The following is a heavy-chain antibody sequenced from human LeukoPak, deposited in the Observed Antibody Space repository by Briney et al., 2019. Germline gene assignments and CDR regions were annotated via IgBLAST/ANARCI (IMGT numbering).Heavy chain of an antibody. CDR3: ARVGPAADRGNNWFDP. CDR2: IYYRGST. Sequence: SETLSRTCTVSGGSVSSGSYYWSWIRQPPGKGLEWIGYIYYRGSTNYNPSLKSRVTISVDTSKNQFSLKLSSVTAADTAVYYCARVGPAADRGNNWFDPWGQGTLVTVSS. V-gene: IGHV4-61*01. D-gene: IGHD2-2*01. J-gene: IGHJ5*02. CDR1: GGSVSSGSYY.